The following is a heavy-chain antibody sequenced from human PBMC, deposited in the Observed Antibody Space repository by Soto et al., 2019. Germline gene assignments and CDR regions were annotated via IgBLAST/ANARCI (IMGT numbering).Heavy chain of an antibody. V-gene: IGHV1-18*04. CDR3: ARGAYCSGGSCYSWHNWNVLLADY. Sequence: ASVKVSCKASGYTFTSYGISWVRQAPGQGLEWMGWISAYNGNTNYAQKLQGRVTMTTDTSTSTAYMELRSLRSDDTAVYYCARGAYCSGGSCYSWHNWNVLLADYWGQGTLVTVSS. CDR2: ISAYNGNT. J-gene: IGHJ4*02. CDR1: GYTFTSYG. D-gene: IGHD2-15*01.